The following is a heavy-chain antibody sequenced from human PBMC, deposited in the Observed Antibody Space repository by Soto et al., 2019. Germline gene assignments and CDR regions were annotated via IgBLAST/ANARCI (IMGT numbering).Heavy chain of an antibody. CDR3: ARLLGRSKGRITMIMGDAFDI. V-gene: IGHV1-2*02. D-gene: IGHD3-22*01. CDR2: INPNSSGT. CDR1: GYTFTGYY. Sequence: QVQLVQSGAEVKKPGASVKVSCKASGYTFTGYYMHWVRQAPGQGLEWMGWINPNSSGTNYAQKFQGRVTMTRDTSISTAYMELSRLRSDDTAVYYWARLLGRSKGRITMIMGDAFDIWGQGTMVTVSS. J-gene: IGHJ3*02.